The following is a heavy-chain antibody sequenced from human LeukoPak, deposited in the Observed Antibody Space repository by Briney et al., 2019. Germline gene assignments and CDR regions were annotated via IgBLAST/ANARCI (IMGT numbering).Heavy chain of an antibody. CDR1: GFTFSSYW. CDR3: ARQGHGYSYGNFDY. V-gene: IGHV3-7*01. J-gene: IGHJ4*02. CDR2: IKKDGSEK. D-gene: IGHD5-18*01. Sequence: GGSLRLSCAASGFTFSSYWMSWVRQAPGKGLEWVANIKKDGSEKYYADSVKGRFIISRDNAKNSLYLQMNSLRAEDTAVYYCARQGHGYSYGNFDYWGQGTLVTVSS.